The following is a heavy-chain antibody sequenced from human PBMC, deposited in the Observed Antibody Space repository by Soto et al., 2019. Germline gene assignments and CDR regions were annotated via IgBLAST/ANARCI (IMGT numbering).Heavy chain of an antibody. Sequence: EVQLVESGGDLVQPGGSLILSCAASGFTFSSYSMNWVRQAPGKGLEWVSYISSTSSAIYYADSVKGRFTISRDNAKISLYLQMHSLRAEDAAVYYCARGWGCSGGSCFSDSWGQGTLVTVSS. CDR2: ISSTSSAI. CDR1: GFTFSSYS. V-gene: IGHV3-48*01. CDR3: ARGWGCSGGSCFSDS. J-gene: IGHJ5*01. D-gene: IGHD2-15*01.